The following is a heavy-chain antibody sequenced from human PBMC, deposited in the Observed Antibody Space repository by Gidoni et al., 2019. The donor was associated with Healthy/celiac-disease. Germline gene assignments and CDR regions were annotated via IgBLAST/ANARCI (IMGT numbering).Heavy chain of an antibody. V-gene: IGHV3-9*01. Sequence: EVQLVESGGGLVQPGRSLRLSCAASGFTFDDYAMHWVRQAPGKGLEWVSGISWNSGSIGYADSVKGRFTISRDNAKNSLYLQMNSLRAEDTALYYCAKEERYEGGYWFDPWGQGTLVTVSS. J-gene: IGHJ5*02. CDR3: AKEERYEGGYWFDP. D-gene: IGHD3-16*01. CDR1: GFTFDDYA. CDR2: ISWNSGSI.